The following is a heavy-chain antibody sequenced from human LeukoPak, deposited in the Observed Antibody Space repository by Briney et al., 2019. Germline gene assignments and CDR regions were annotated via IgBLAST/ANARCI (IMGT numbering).Heavy chain of an antibody. CDR3: AKGAEIDH. V-gene: IGHV3-23*01. CDR2: MTGPADTT. CDR1: GFNFNNFA. J-gene: IGHJ4*02. Sequence: GGSLRLSCAASGFNFNNFAMSWVRQAPGKGLEWLSAMTGPADTTYYAESVEGRFTISRDYSKSMVFLQMNSLRVEDTAIYYCAKGAEIDHWGQGTLVTVSS.